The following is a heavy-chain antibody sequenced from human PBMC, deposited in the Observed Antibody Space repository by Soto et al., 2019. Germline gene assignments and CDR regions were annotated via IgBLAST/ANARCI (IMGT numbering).Heavy chain of an antibody. CDR1: GYTFSIIY. D-gene: IGHD2-15*01. J-gene: IGHJ6*02. CDR3: ARGYCSGFNCYNGMYV. CDR2: VYPSGGGT. V-gene: IGHV1-46*01. Sequence: QVQLVQSAAEVRKPGASVRVSCKAAGYTFSIIYLHWLRQAPGQGLEWLGLVYPSGGGTNYKESFKSRLKINSDTSTSTVYMDLSRLTSDDTAIYYCARGYCSGFNCYNGMYVCGQGTTVTVSS.